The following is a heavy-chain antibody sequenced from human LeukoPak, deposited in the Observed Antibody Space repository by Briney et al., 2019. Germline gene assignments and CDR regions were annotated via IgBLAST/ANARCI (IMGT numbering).Heavy chain of an antibody. V-gene: IGHV3-30-3*01. CDR2: ISYDGSNK. D-gene: IGHD1-26*01. CDR3: ARVVSEWEPTWLDY. CDR1: GFTFSSYA. J-gene: IGHJ4*02. Sequence: GGSLRLSCAASGFTFSSYAMHWVRQAPGKGLEWVAVISYDGSNKYYADSVKGRLTISRDNSKNTLYLQMNSLRAEDTAVYYCARVVSEWEPTWLDYWGQGTLVTVSS.